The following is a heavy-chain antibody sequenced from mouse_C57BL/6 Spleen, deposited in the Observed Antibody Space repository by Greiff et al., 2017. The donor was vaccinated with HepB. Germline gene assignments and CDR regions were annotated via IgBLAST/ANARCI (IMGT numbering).Heavy chain of an antibody. J-gene: IGHJ2*01. V-gene: IGHV3-6*01. CDR1: GYSITSGYY. CDR2: ISYDGSN. CDR3: ARGGYDGYYEEFDY. D-gene: IGHD2-3*01. Sequence: VQLKESGPGLVKPSQSLSLTCSVTGYSITSGYYWNWIRQFPGNKLEWMGYISYDGSNNYNPSLKNRISITRDTSKNQFFLKLNSVTTEDTATYYCARGGYDGYYEEFDYWGQGTTLTVSS.